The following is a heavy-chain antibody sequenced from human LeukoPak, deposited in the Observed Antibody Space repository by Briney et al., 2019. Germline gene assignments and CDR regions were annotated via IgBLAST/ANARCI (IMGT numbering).Heavy chain of an antibody. CDR1: GSSFSTYW. D-gene: IGHD3-22*01. Sequence: RGESLQISCKGSGSSFSTYWIGWVRQLPGKGLEWMGIIYPDDSDTRYSPSFQGQVTISADKSISTAYLQWSSLKASDTAMYYCARHGRYSSGSRWFGPWGQGTLVTVSS. CDR2: IYPDDSDT. CDR3: ARHGRYSSGSRWFGP. V-gene: IGHV5-51*01. J-gene: IGHJ5*02.